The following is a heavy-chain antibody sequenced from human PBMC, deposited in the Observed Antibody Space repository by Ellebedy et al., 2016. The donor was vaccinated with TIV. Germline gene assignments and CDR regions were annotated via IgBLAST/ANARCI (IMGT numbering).Heavy chain of an antibody. CDR2: ISGSGDST. J-gene: IGHJ4*02. CDR3: ARDRIAVAGRGHIDY. CDR1: GFTFSSYA. V-gene: IGHV3-23*01. D-gene: IGHD6-19*01. Sequence: PGGSLRLSCAGSGFTFSSYAMSWVRQAPGEGLERVSAISGSGDSTYYADSEKGRFTISRDNSKNTVYLQMNSLRPEDTAVYYCARDRIAVAGRGHIDYWGQGTLVTVSS.